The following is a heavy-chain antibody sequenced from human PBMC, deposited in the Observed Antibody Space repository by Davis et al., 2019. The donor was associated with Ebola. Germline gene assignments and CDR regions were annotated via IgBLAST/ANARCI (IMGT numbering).Heavy chain of an antibody. CDR1: GFTFSSYA. D-gene: IGHD6-19*01. CDR2: ISGSGDST. Sequence: PGGSLRLSCAASGFTFSSYAMTWVRQAPGKGLEWVSGISGSGDSTYYADSVRGRFTISRDNSKNTLYLQMNSLRAEDTAVYYCAKDLGSAGWYFDYWGQGTLVTVSS. J-gene: IGHJ4*02. V-gene: IGHV3-23*01. CDR3: AKDLGSAGWYFDY.